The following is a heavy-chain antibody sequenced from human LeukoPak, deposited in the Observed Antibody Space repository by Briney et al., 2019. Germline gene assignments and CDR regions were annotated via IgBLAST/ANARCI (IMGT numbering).Heavy chain of an antibody. CDR3: AKDRRRYDSSGYYYFDY. Sequence: GGSLRLSCAASRFAFSYYGMHWVRQAPGKGLEWVAVLSYDGKREYYADSVKGRFTISRDNSKNTLYLQMNSLRAEDTAVYYCAKDRRRYDSSGYYYFDYWGQGTLVTVSS. CDR1: RFAFSYYG. D-gene: IGHD3-22*01. V-gene: IGHV3-30*18. CDR2: LSYDGKRE. J-gene: IGHJ4*02.